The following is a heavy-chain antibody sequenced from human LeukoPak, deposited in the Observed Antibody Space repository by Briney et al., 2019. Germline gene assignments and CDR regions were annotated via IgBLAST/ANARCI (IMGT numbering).Heavy chain of an antibody. J-gene: IGHJ4*02. V-gene: IGHV1-24*01. CDR3: ATRYSSSWYMNGIYFDY. CDR1: GYTLTELS. D-gene: IGHD6-13*01. CDR2: FDPEDGET. Sequence: ASVKVSCKVSGYTLTELSMHWVRQAPGKGLEWMGGFDPEDGETIHAQKFQGRVTMTEDTSTDTAYMELSSLRSEDTAVYYCATRYSSSWYMNGIYFDYWGQGTLVTVSS.